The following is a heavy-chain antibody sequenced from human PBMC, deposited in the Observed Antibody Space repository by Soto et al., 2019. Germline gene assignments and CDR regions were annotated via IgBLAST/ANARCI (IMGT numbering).Heavy chain of an antibody. J-gene: IGHJ6*02. CDR2: ISAYNGDT. CDR1: GYTFTSYG. Sequence: ASVKVSCKASGYTFTSYGISWVRQAPGQGLEWMGWISAYNGDTNYAQKLQGRVTMTTDTSTSTAYMELRSLRSDDTAVYYCARAKPRSSSWYTSYYYYGVDVWGQGTTVTVSS. V-gene: IGHV1-18*01. CDR3: ARAKPRSSSWYTSYYYYGVDV. D-gene: IGHD6-13*01.